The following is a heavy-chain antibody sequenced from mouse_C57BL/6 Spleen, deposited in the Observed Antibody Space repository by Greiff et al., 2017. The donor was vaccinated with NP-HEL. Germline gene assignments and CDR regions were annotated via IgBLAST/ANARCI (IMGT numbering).Heavy chain of an antibody. V-gene: IGHV1-62-2*01. CDR2: FYPGSGSI. Sequence: QVHVKQSGAELVKPGASVKLSCKASGYTFTEYTIHWVKQRSGQGLEWIGWFYPGSGSIKYNEKFKDKATLTADKSSSTVYMELSRLTSEDSAVYFCARHGRAYDGYYPYAMDYWGQGTSVTVSS. D-gene: IGHD2-3*01. CDR3: ARHGRAYDGYYPYAMDY. J-gene: IGHJ4*01. CDR1: GYTFTEYT.